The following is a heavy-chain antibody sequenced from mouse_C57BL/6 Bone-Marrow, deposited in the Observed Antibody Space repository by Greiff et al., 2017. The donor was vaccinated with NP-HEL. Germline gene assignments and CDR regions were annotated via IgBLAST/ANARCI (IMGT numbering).Heavy chain of an antibody. J-gene: IGHJ4*01. Sequence: QVQLQQSGPGLVQPSQSLSITCTVSGFSLTSYGVHWVRQSPGTGLEWLGVIWRGGSTDYNAAFMSRLSITKDNSKSQVFFKMNSLQADDTAIYYRAKNRGRLLRYHYYAMDYWGQGTSVTVSS. CDR2: IWRGGST. D-gene: IGHD1-1*01. CDR3: AKNRGRLLRYHYYAMDY. V-gene: IGHV2-5*01. CDR1: GFSLTSYG.